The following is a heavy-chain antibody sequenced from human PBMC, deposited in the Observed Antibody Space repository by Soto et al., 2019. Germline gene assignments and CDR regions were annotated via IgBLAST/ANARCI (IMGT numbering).Heavy chain of an antibody. J-gene: IGHJ4*02. CDR3: ARDQTPAYGDYVPFDY. V-gene: IGHV1-69*01. Sequence: QVQLVQSGAEVKKPGSSVKVSCKASGGTFSSYAISWVRQAPGQGLEWMGGIIPIFGTANYAQKFQGRVTITADESTSTAYMELSSLRSEDTAVYYCARDQTPAYGDYVPFDYWGQGALVTVSS. D-gene: IGHD4-17*01. CDR2: IIPIFGTA. CDR1: GGTFSSYA.